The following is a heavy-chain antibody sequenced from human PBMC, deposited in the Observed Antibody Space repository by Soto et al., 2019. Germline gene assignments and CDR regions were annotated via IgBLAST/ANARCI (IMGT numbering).Heavy chain of an antibody. J-gene: IGHJ5*02. Sequence: QPGGSLRLSCAASGFIFSNYGMNWVRQAPGKGLEWVSYISGSSSTISYADSVKGRFTISRDNAKNSLYLQMNSLRAEDTAVYSCARGQQNLDNWFDPWGQGTLVTSPQ. CDR3: ARGQQNLDNWFDP. V-gene: IGHV3-48*01. CDR2: ISGSSSTI. CDR1: GFIFSNYG. D-gene: IGHD6-13*01.